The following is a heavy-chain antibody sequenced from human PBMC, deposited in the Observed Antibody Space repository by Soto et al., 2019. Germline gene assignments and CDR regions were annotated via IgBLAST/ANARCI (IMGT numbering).Heavy chain of an antibody. D-gene: IGHD6-19*01. J-gene: IGHJ5*02. V-gene: IGHV3-30*18. CDR3: AKNTAVAGNWFDP. Sequence: VQLVESGGGVVQPGRSLRLSCAASGFTFSSYGMHWVRQAPGKGLEWVAVISYDGSNKYYADSVKGRFTISRDNSKNTLYLQMNSLRAEDTAVYYCAKNTAVAGNWFDPWGQGTLVTVSS. CDR2: ISYDGSNK. CDR1: GFTFSSYG.